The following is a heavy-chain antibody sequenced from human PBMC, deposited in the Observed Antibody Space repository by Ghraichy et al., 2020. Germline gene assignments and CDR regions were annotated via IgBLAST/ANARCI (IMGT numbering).Heavy chain of an antibody. CDR1: GFTFSSYW. CDR3: ARAPDKNYYDSSGYYYNWFDP. D-gene: IGHD3-22*01. V-gene: IGHV3-74*01. CDR2: INSDGSST. J-gene: IGHJ5*02. Sequence: GGSLRLSCAASGFTFSSYWMHWVRQAPGKGLVWVSRINSDGSSTSYADSVKGRFTISRDNAKNTLYLQMNSLRAEDTAVYYCARAPDKNYYDSSGYYYNWFDPWGQGTLVTVSS.